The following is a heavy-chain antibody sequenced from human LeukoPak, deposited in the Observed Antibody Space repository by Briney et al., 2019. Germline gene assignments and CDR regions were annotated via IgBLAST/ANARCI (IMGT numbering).Heavy chain of an antibody. V-gene: IGHV3-49*04. J-gene: IGHJ4*02. CDR2: IRSKAYGGTT. Sequence: QPGGSLRLSCTASGFTFGDYAMSWVRQAPGKGLEWVGFIRSKAYGGTTEYAAPVKGRFTISRDDSKGIAYLQMNSLKTEDTAVYYCTRDRGVAFHWGQGTLVTVSS. CDR1: GFTFGDYA. D-gene: IGHD3-3*02. CDR3: TRDRGVAFH.